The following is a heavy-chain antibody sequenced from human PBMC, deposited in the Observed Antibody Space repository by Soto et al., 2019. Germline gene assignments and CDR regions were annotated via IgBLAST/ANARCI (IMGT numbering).Heavy chain of an antibody. CDR2: ISGSGGST. J-gene: IGHJ4*02. D-gene: IGHD3-16*02. CDR1: GFTFSSYA. Sequence: GGSLRLSCAASGFTFSSYAMSWVRQAPGKGLEWVSAISGSGGSTYYADSVKGRFTISRDNSKNTLYLQMNGLRAEDTAVYYCAKEEVYDYVWGSYSFPPDYWGQGT. CDR3: AKEEVYDYVWGSYSFPPDY. V-gene: IGHV3-23*01.